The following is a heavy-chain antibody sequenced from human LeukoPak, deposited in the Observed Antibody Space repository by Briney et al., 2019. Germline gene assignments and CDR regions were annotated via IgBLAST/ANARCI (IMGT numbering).Heavy chain of an antibody. CDR3: AKDMGYYDSSGSFDY. CDR1: GFTFDDYA. J-gene: IGHJ4*02. V-gene: IGHV3-43*02. CDR2: ISGDGGST. Sequence: GGSLRLSCAASGFTFDDYAMHWVRQAPGKGLEWVSLISGDGGSTYYADSVKGRFTISRDNSKNSLNLQMNSLRTEDTALYYRAKDMGYYDSSGSFDYWGQGTLVTVSS. D-gene: IGHD3-22*01.